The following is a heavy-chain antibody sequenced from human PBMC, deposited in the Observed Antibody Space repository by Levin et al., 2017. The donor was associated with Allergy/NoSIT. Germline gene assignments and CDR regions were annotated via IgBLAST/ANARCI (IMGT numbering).Heavy chain of an antibody. CDR3: ARVPILRRYYYYYMDG. CDR1: GGSISSGGYY. V-gene: IGHV4-31*03. J-gene: IGHJ6*03. Sequence: RSQTLSLTCTVSGGSISSGGYYWSWIRQHPGKGLEWIGYIYYSGSTYYNPSLKSRVTISVDTSKNQFSLKLSSVTAADTAVYYCARVPILRRYYYYYMDGWGKGTTVTVSS. D-gene: IGHD5/OR15-5a*01. CDR2: IYYSGST.